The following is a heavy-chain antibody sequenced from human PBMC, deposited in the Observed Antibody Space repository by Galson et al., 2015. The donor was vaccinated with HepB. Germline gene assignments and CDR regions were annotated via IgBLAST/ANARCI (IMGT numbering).Heavy chain of an antibody. V-gene: IGHV1-69*04. D-gene: IGHD3-10*01. Sequence: SVKVSCKASRGAFSSYAVNWVRQAPGQGLENMGRIIPVLDVINYAQKFQGRVTFTADKSTSTAYMEMRSLRSEDTAVYYCARGMYGSGRDFVWYFDLWGRGTLVTVSS. CDR3: ARGMYGSGRDFVWYFDL. J-gene: IGHJ2*01. CDR1: RGAFSSYA. CDR2: IIPVLDVI.